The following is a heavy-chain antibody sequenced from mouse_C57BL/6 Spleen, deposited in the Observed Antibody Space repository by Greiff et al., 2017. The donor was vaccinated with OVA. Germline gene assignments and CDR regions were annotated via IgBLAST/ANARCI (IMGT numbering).Heavy chain of an antibody. V-gene: IGHV1-26*01. CDR1: GYTFTDYY. CDR3: ARSGYYGSSWFAY. CDR2: INPNNGGT. J-gene: IGHJ3*01. D-gene: IGHD1-1*01. Sequence: EVQLQQSGPELVKPGASVKISCKASGYTFTDYYMNWVKQSHGKSLEWIGDINPNNGGTSYNQKFKGKATLTVDKSSSTAYMELRSLTSEDSAVYYGARSGYYGSSWFAYWGQGTLVTVSA.